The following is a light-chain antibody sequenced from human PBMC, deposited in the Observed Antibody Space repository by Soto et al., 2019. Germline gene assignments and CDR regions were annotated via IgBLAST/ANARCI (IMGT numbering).Light chain of an antibody. CDR1: QGIRSW. Sequence: DIQMTQSPSSVSASVGDRVTITCRASQGIRSWLAWYQQKPGKASKLMIYAASSLPSGVPSRFSGRGSWTDFTLTISSLHPEAFPTYYCQHANSIPRAFGHGTKVEIK. CDR3: QHANSIPRA. V-gene: IGKV1-12*01. J-gene: IGKJ1*01. CDR2: AAS.